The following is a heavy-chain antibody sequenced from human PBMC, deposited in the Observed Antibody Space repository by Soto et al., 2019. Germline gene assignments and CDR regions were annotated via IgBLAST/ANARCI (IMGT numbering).Heavy chain of an antibody. V-gene: IGHV1-69*02. Sequence: SVKVSCKASGGTFSSYTLSWVRQAPGQGLEWMGRIIPILGIANYAQKFQGRVTITADKSTSTAYMELSSLRSEDTAVYYCASVQRIYDSSGYYPDYWGQGTLVTVSS. CDR3: ASVQRIYDSSGYYPDY. D-gene: IGHD3-22*01. CDR1: GGTFSSYT. J-gene: IGHJ4*02. CDR2: IIPILGIA.